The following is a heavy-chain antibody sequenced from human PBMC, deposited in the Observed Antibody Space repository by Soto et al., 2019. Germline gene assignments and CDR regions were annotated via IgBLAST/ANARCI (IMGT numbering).Heavy chain of an antibody. CDR2: ISGSGGST. V-gene: IGHV3-23*01. J-gene: IGHJ3*02. Sequence: PGGSLRLSCAASGFTFSSYAMSWVRQAPGKGLEWVSAISGSGGSTYYADSVKGRFTISRDNSKNTLYLQMNSLRAEDTAVYYCAKARHCGGGSCYSRLGAFDIWGKGKMVTAS. D-gene: IGHD2-15*01. CDR1: GFTFSSYA. CDR3: AKARHCGGGSCYSRLGAFDI.